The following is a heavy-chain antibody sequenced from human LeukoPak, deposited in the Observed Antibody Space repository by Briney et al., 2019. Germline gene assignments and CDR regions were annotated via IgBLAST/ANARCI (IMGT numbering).Heavy chain of an antibody. CDR2: ISAYNGNT. CDR3: ARVYTSGWYPLGY. V-gene: IGHV1-18*01. CDR1: GYTFTSYA. J-gene: IGHJ4*02. D-gene: IGHD6-19*01. Sequence: ASVKVSCKASGYTFTSYAITWVRQAPGQGLEWMGWISAYNGNTNYAQKFQGRITMTTDTSTSTAYMELRSLRSDDTAVYYCARVYTSGWYPLGYWGQGTLVTVSS.